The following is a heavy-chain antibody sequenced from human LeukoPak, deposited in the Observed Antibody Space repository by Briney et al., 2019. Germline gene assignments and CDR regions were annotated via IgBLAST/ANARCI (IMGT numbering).Heavy chain of an antibody. CDR2: ISWNSGSI. J-gene: IGHJ3*02. V-gene: IGHV3-9*01. Sequence: PGRSLRLSCAASGFTFDDYAMHWVRQAPGKGLEWVSGISWNSGSIGYADSVKGRFTISRDNAKNSLYLQMNSLRAEDTALYYCAKDSESYSSGWDDAFDIWGQGTMVTVSS. D-gene: IGHD6-19*01. CDR3: AKDSESYSSGWDDAFDI. CDR1: GFTFDDYA.